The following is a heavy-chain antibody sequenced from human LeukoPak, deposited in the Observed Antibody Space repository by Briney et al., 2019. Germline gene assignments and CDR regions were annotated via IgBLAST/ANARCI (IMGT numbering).Heavy chain of an antibody. CDR1: GFTFSSYR. J-gene: IGHJ4*02. D-gene: IGHD5-24*01. Sequence: GGSLRLSCAASGFTFSSYRMSWVRQAPGKGLEWVANIKQDGSEKYYVDSVKGRFTISRDNAKNSLYLQMNSLRAEDTAVYYCVRDSSRDGYKKYFDYWGQGTLVTVSS. CDR3: VRDSSRDGYKKYFDY. CDR2: IKQDGSEK. V-gene: IGHV3-7*04.